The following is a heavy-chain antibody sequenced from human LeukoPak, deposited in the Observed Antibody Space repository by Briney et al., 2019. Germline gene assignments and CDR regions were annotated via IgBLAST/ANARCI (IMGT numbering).Heavy chain of an antibody. V-gene: IGHV3-48*03. CDR2: ISSSGSTI. Sequence: GGSLRLSCAASGFTFSNYDMNWVRQAPGKRLEWVSKISSSGSTIYYADSVKGRFTISRDNAKNSLYLQMNSLRAEDTAVYYCAELGITMIGGVWGKGTTVTISS. D-gene: IGHD3-10*02. J-gene: IGHJ6*04. CDR3: AELGITMIGGV. CDR1: GFTFSNYD.